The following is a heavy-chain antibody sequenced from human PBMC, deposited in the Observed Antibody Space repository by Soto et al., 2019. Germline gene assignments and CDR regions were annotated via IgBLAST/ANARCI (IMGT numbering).Heavy chain of an antibody. CDR2: IYYSGST. D-gene: IGHD3-9*01. CDR3: ASRSGSVLRYFDWLLYYYYAMDV. Sequence: PSETLSLTCTVFGGSISSSSYYWGWIRQPPGKGLEWIGSIYYSGSTYYNPSLKSRVTISVDTSKNQFSLKLSSVTAADAAVYYCASRSGSVLRYFDWLLYYYYAMDVWGQGTTVTVSS. CDR1: GGSISSSSYY. V-gene: IGHV4-39*01. J-gene: IGHJ6*02.